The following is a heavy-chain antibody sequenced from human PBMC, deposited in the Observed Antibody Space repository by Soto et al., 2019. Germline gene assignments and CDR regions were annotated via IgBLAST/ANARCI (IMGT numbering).Heavy chain of an antibody. CDR3: ARERGDYVWGSYRLYGMDV. V-gene: IGHV4-4*02. J-gene: IGHJ6*02. CDR2: IYHSGST. D-gene: IGHD3-16*02. CDR1: GGSISSSHW. Sequence: QVQLQESGPGLVKPSGTLSLTCAVSGGSISSSHWWSWVRQPPGKGLEWSGEIYHSGSTNYNPSLKSRVTISVDKAKNQFSLKLTSVTAADTALYYCARERGDYVWGSYRLYGMDVWGQGTTVTVSS.